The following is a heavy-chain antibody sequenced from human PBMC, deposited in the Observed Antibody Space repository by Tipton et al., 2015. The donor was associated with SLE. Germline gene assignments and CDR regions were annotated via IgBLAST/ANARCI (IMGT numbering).Heavy chain of an antibody. V-gene: IGHV4-61*01. CDR3: ARVRKIGISDFDY. Sequence: TLSLTCTVSGGSISSSSYYWSWIRQPPGKGLEWIGYIYYSGSTNYNPSLKSRVTISVDTSKNQFSLKLSSVTAADTAVYYCARVRKIGISDFDYWGQGTLVTVSS. D-gene: IGHD2/OR15-2a*01. CDR2: IYYSGST. J-gene: IGHJ4*02. CDR1: GGSISSSSYY.